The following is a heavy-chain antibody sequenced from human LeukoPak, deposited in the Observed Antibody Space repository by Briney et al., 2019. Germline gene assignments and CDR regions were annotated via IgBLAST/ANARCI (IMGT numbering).Heavy chain of an antibody. V-gene: IGHV1-46*01. CDR2: INPSGGST. D-gene: IGHD3-10*01. Sequence: ASVKVSCKASGYTFTSYYMHWVRQAPGQGLEWMGIINPSGGSTSYAQKFQGRVTMTRDMSTSTVYMELSSLRSEDTAVYYCARDSVHYYYYMDVWGKGTTVTVSS. J-gene: IGHJ6*03. CDR1: GYTFTSYY. CDR3: ARDSVHYYYYMDV.